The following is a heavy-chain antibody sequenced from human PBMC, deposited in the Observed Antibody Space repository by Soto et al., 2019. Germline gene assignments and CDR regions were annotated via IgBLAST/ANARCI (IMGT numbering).Heavy chain of an antibody. CDR1: GGSISSGGYY. D-gene: IGHD2-8*01. CDR3: ARGMVYAINWFEP. V-gene: IGHV4-31*03. J-gene: IGHJ5*02. Sequence: QVQLQESGPGLVKPSQTLSLTCTVSGGSISSGGYYWSWIRQPPGKGLEWIGYIYYSGSTYYNPSLKSRVTISVDTSKNQFSLKLSSVTAADTAVYYCARGMVYAINWFEPWGQGTLVTVSS. CDR2: IYYSGST.